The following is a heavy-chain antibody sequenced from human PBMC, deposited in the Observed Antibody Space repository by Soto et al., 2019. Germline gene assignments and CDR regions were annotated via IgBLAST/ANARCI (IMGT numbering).Heavy chain of an antibody. V-gene: IGHV1-69*01. CDR2: IIPIFGTT. D-gene: IGHD1-26*01. Sequence: QVQLVQSGAEVSKPLSSVQCSCKTSGGNYSTSTISWVRQAPGQGLEWMGGIIPIFGTTDYAKKFQGRVTISADESTSTADMDLNSLRSEDTAGYYCARANHGAGAPAYFVHCGQGTLVTDSS. CDR1: GGNYSTST. J-gene: IGHJ4*02. CDR3: ARANHGAGAPAYFVH.